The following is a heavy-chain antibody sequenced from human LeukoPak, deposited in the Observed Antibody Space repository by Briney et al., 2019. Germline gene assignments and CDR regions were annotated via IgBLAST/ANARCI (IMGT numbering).Heavy chain of an antibody. CDR3: TRDINDVLTGDDAFDV. J-gene: IGHJ3*01. CDR2: ITSSGSSM. D-gene: IGHD3-9*01. CDR1: GFTFSGYS. V-gene: IGHV3-21*03. Sequence: GGSLRLSCAGSGFTFSGYSLNWVRQAPGKGLEWVSSITSSGSSMYYADSVKGRFTISRDNAESSVYLQMNSLRVDDTGLYYCTRDINDVLTGDDAFDVWGQGTVVTVSS.